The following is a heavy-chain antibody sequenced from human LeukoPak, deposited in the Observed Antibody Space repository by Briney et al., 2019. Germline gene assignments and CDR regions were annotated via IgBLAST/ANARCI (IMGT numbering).Heavy chain of an antibody. J-gene: IGHJ3*02. D-gene: IGHD6-19*01. Sequence: SETLSLTCAVSGYSISSGYYWGWIRQPPGKGLEWIGSIYHSGSAYYNPSLKSRVTISVDTSKNQFSLKLSSVTAADTAVYYCATKAVAGSGAFDIWGQGTMVTVSS. CDR2: IYHSGSA. CDR3: ATKAVAGSGAFDI. CDR1: GYSISSGYY. V-gene: IGHV4-38-2*01.